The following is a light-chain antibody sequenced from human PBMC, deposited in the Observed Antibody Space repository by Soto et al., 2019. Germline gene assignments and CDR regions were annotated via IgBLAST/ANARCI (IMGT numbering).Light chain of an antibody. J-gene: IGLJ2*01. CDR1: NIGSKS. Sequence: SYELTHPPSVSVAPGKTARIAGGGNNIGSKSEHWYQQKPGQAPVLVIYYDSDRPSGIPERFSGSNSGNTATLTISRVEAGDEADYYCQVWDSSSDRDVVFGGGTKLTVL. CDR2: YDS. CDR3: QVWDSSSDRDVV. V-gene: IGLV3-21*04.